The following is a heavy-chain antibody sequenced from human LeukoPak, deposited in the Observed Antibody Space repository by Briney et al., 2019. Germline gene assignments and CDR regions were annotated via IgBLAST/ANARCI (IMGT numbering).Heavy chain of an antibody. J-gene: IGHJ4*02. V-gene: IGHV3-53*01. CDR1: GLCVSSNF. CDR2: IYGGGST. Sequence: TGGSLRLSCAATGLCVSSNFMSWVRQAPGKGLEWVSVIYGGGSTYYADSVKGRFTISRDTPKNTLYLQMNSLRVEDTAVYYCASWPVGWYGEDSWGQGTLVTVSS. CDR3: ASWPVGWYGEDS. D-gene: IGHD6-19*01.